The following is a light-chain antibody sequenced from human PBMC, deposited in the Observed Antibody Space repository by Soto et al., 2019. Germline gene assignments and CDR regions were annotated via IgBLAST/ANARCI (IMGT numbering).Light chain of an antibody. CDR1: QRISNNW. J-gene: IGKJ2*03. Sequence: EIVLMQSPGALSLSPGEGATLSCRASQRISNNWLAWYQQKPGQAPRLLIYGAFNRAAGTPDRFSGSGSGTDFTLTISGLEADDFAVYYCHQYGTTPRSFGQGTTVEVK. CDR2: GAF. V-gene: IGKV3-20*01. CDR3: HQYGTTPRS.